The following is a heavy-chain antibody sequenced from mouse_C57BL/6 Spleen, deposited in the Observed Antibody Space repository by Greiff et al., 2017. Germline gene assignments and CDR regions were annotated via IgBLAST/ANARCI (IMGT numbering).Heavy chain of an antibody. CDR2: IDPENGDT. Sequence: DVKLVESGAELVRPGASVKLSCTASGFNIKDDYMHWVKQRPEQGLEWIGWIDPENGDTEYASKVQGKATITADTSSNTAYLQLSSLTSEDTAVYYCTTPGFACWGQGTTLTVSS. J-gene: IGHJ2*01. CDR1: GFNIKDDY. V-gene: IGHV14-4*01. CDR3: TTPGFAC.